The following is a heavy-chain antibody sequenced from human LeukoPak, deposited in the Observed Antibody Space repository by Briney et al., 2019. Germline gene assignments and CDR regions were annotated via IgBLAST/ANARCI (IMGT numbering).Heavy chain of an antibody. Sequence: PSETLSLTCTVSGGSISSYNWSWIRQPPGKGLEWIWYIYYSGSTNYNPSLKSRVTISLDTSKNKLSLMLSSMTAAETTVYYCARHFADYGGNLRFDPWGQGTLVTVSS. V-gene: IGHV4-59*08. J-gene: IGHJ5*02. CDR2: IYYSGST. CDR3: ARHFADYGGNLRFDP. D-gene: IGHD4-23*01. CDR1: GGSISSYN.